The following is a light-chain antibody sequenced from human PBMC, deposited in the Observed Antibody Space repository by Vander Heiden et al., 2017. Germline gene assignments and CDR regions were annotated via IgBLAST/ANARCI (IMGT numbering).Light chain of an antibody. CDR2: AAS. J-gene: IGKJ1*01. CDR3: QKYNSASRT. V-gene: IGKV1-27*01. CDR1: QGISNY. Sequence: DIQLTQSPSSLSTSVGDRVTITCRASQGISNYLAWYQQKPGKVPKLLIYAASTLQSGVPSRFSASGSGTDFTLTSSSLQPEDVATYYCQKYNSASRTFGQGTKVEIK.